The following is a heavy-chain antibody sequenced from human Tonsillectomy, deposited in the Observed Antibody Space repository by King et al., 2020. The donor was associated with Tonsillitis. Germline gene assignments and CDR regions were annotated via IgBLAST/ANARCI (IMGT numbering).Heavy chain of an antibody. CDR3: ARRATGIVVVPATRDAFDI. CDR1: GGSISSSSYF. D-gene: IGHD2-2*01. J-gene: IGHJ3*02. Sequence: QLQESGPGLVKPSETLSLTCKVSGGSISSSSYFWDWIRQPPGKGLEWIGRIYYIGSTYYNPSLKSRVTISVYTAKNQFSLKLISVSAADTAVYYCARRATGIVVVPATRDAFDIWGQGTMVTVSS. CDR2: IYYIGST. V-gene: IGHV4-39*01.